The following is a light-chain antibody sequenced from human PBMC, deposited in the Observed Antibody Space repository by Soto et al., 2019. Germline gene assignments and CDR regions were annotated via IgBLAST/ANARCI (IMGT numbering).Light chain of an antibody. J-gene: IGLJ1*01. CDR3: SSYTSSSTLV. V-gene: IGLV2-14*01. CDR1: XXXVGGYND. Sequence: QSALTQPASVSXSXXXSXXXXXXXXXXXVGGYNDVSWYQQHPGKAPKLMIYDVSNRPSGVSNRFSGSKSGNTASLTISGLQAEDEADYYCSSYTSSSTLVFGTGTKLTVL. CDR2: DVS.